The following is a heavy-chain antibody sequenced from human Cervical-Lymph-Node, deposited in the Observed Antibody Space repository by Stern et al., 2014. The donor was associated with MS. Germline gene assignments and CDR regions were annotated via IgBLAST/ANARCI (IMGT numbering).Heavy chain of an antibody. J-gene: IGHJ4*02. CDR2: IYWDDDK. Sequence: QITLKESGPTLVKPTQTLTLTCTFSGFSLSTSGVSVGWIRQPPGKALDCLALIYWDDDKRYSPSLKSRLAITKDTSKNQVVLTMTNMDPVDTATYYCAHSGHFWSGFYVDYYFDYWGLGTLVTVSS. CDR1: GFSLSTSGVS. CDR3: AHSGHFWSGFYVDYYFDY. V-gene: IGHV2-5*02. D-gene: IGHD3-3*02.